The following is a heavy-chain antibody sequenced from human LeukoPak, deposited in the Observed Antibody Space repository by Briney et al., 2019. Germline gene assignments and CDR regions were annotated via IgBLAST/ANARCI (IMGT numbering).Heavy chain of an antibody. CDR2: ISGSGGST. D-gene: IGHD6-13*01. CDR3: AKGSFGTAAAENWFDP. CDR1: GFTFSSYA. J-gene: IGHJ5*02. V-gene: IGHV3-23*01. Sequence: GGSLRLSCAASGFTFSSYAMSWVRQAPGKGLEWVSAISGSGGSTYYADSVKGRFTISRDNSKNTLYLQMNSPRAEDTAVYYCAKGSFGTAAAENWFDPWGQGTLVTVSS.